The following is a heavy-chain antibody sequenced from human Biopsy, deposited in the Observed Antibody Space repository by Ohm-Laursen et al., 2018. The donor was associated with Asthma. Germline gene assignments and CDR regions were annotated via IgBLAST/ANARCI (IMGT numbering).Heavy chain of an antibody. CDR1: GGSVSTGSYY. J-gene: IGHJ6*02. V-gene: IGHV4-61*01. D-gene: IGHD3-10*01. CDR2: IHYTGSD. CDR3: ARGPNYHGSGRAPIGMDV. Sequence: SDTLSLTCTVSGGSVSTGSYYWSWIRQPPGKGLEWLGNIHYTGSDNYNPSLKSRVTISVDTSKNQFSLRLNSVTAADTAVYYCARGPNYHGSGRAPIGMDVWGQGTTVTVSS.